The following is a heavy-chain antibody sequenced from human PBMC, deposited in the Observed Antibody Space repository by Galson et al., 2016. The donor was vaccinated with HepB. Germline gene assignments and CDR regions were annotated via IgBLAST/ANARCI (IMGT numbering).Heavy chain of an antibody. CDR2: ISYEGTKK. D-gene: IGHD4-11*01. Sequence: SLRLSCAASGFDFSTYAIHWVRQTPGKGLEWVTVISYEGTKKYYADSVKGRFTISRDNSKNTVYLQMNSLRTVDTAVYYCSTSNYKSDNAGFDYWGQGTLVTVSS. J-gene: IGHJ4*02. CDR3: STSNYKSDNAGFDY. CDR1: GFDFSTYA. V-gene: IGHV3-30*03.